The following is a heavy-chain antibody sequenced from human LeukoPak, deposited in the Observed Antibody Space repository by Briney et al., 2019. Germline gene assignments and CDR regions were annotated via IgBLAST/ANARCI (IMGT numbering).Heavy chain of an antibody. Sequence: GGSLRLSCAASGFTFSSYAMHWVRQAPGKGLEYVSAISSNGGSSYYANSVKGRFTISRDNSKNTLYLQMGSLRAEDMAFYYCARGYGDYADYLDYWGQGTLVTVSS. CDR3: ARGYGDYADYLDY. CDR1: GFTFSSYA. J-gene: IGHJ4*02. CDR2: ISSNGGSS. V-gene: IGHV3-64*01. D-gene: IGHD4-17*01.